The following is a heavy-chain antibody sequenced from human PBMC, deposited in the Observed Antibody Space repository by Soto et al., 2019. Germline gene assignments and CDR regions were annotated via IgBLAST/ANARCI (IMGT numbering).Heavy chain of an antibody. CDR2: ISGSGGST. Sequence: GGSLRLSCAASGFTFSSCAMSWVRQAPGKGLEWVSAISGSGGSTYYADSVKGRFTISRDNSKNTLYLQMNSLRAEDTAAYYCAILHRYYDILTDDYWGQGTLVTVSS. CDR3: AILHRYYDILTDDY. J-gene: IGHJ4*02. D-gene: IGHD3-9*01. V-gene: IGHV3-23*01. CDR1: GFTFSSCA.